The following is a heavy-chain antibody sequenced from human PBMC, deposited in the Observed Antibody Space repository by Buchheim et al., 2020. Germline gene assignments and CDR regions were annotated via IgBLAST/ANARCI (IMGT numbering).Heavy chain of an antibody. CDR2: ISYDGSNK. Sequence: QVQLVESGGGVVQPGRSLRLSCAASGFTFSSYGMHWVRQAPGQGLEWVAVISYDGSNKYYADSVQGRFTISSDNSKNTLYLQMNSLRAEDTTVYYCAKDRVRCGGGSCHTHYYYYYGMDVWGQGTT. CDR3: AKDRVRCGGGSCHTHYYYYYGMDV. V-gene: IGHV3-30*18. D-gene: IGHD2-15*01. J-gene: IGHJ6*02. CDR1: GFTFSSYG.